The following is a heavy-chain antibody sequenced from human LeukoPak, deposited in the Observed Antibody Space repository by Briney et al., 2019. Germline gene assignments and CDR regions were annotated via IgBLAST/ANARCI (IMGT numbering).Heavy chain of an antibody. CDR1: GFTFSSYE. CDR3: ASMGGRLRYFDWLLPSDY. J-gene: IGHJ4*02. D-gene: IGHD3-9*01. Sequence: GGSLRLSCAASGFTFSSYEMNWVRQAPGKGLEWVSYISSSGSTIYYADSVKGRFTISRDNAKNSLYLQMNSLRAEDTAVYYCASMGGRLRYFDWLLPSDYWGQGTLVTVSS. V-gene: IGHV3-48*03. CDR2: ISSSGSTI.